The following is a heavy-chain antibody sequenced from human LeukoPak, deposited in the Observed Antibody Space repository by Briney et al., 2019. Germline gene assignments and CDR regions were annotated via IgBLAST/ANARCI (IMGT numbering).Heavy chain of an antibody. V-gene: IGHV3-23*01. Sequence: GRSLRLSCAASGFTFSSYAMHWVRQAPGKGLEWVSAISGSGGSTYYADSVKGRFTISRDNSKNTLYLQMNSLRAEDTAVYYCAKEHYDILTGYYSRLVDYWGQGTLVTVSS. J-gene: IGHJ4*02. CDR2: ISGSGGST. CDR1: GFTFSSYA. D-gene: IGHD3-9*01. CDR3: AKEHYDILTGYYSRLVDY.